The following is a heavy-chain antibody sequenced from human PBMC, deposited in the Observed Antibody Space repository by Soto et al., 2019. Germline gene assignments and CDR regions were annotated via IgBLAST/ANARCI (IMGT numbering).Heavy chain of an antibody. CDR3: ARGLAACDY. Sequence: QVQLVQSGAEVKKPGASVKLSCKASGYTFTNYYIHWVRQAPGQGLEWMAIINPNGGSTNYAQKFQGRVTRTRDPSTSTVYMDLSSLKSEDTAVYYCARGLAACDYLGQGTLVTVSS. CDR2: INPNGGST. D-gene: IGHD6-13*01. J-gene: IGHJ4*02. V-gene: IGHV1-46*01. CDR1: GYTFTNYY.